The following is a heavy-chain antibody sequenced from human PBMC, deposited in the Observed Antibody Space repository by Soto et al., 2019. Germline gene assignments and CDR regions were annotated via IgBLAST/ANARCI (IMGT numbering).Heavy chain of an antibody. CDR3: RAGGALYCSSSVCHTEDFDI. J-gene: IGHJ3*02. CDR1: GFTFSNYW. D-gene: IGHD2-15*01. Sequence: GGSLRLSCAASGFTFSNYWMHWVRQAPGKGLVWVSRINRDGSGTDYADSMRGRFTISRDNAKNTLYLEMNSLRADDTAVYYCRAGGALYCSSSVCHTEDFDIWGKGTMVTVSS. V-gene: IGHV3-74*01. CDR2: INRDGSGT.